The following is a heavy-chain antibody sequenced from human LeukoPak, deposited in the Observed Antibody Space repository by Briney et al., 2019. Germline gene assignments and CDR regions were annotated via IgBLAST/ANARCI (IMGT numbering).Heavy chain of an antibody. CDR2: MSGSAGST. J-gene: IGHJ4*02. CDR3: ARYCSGASCYLGLDY. Sequence: GGSLRLSCAASGFTFNNYFMTWVRQAPGKGLEWVSTMSGSAGSTYYADFVKGLFTISRDNSRNTLYLQMNSLRADDTAVYYCARYCSGASCYLGLDYWGQGTLVTVSS. D-gene: IGHD2-2*01. CDR1: GFTFNNYF. V-gene: IGHV3-23*01.